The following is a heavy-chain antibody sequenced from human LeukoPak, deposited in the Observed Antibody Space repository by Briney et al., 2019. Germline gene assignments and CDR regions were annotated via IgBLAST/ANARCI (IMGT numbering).Heavy chain of an antibody. CDR1: GFTFSSYS. CDR2: IWYDGSNN. D-gene: IGHD6-13*01. J-gene: IGHJ4*02. CDR3: ARELAA. V-gene: IGHV3-33*01. Sequence: GRSLRLSCAASGFTFSSYSMHWVRQAPGKGLEWVAVIWYDGSNNYYADSVKGRFTISRDNSKNTLYLQMNSLRDEDTAVYYCARELAAWGQGTLVTVSS.